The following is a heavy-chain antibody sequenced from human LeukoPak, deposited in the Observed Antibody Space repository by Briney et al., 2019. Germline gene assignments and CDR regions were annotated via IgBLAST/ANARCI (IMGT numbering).Heavy chain of an antibody. CDR3: ARVQGGGYRTADY. J-gene: IGHJ4*02. CDR1: GFTFSSYS. V-gene: IGHV3-48*04. CDR2: ISSSSSTI. D-gene: IGHD6-19*01. Sequence: GGSLRLSCAASGFTFSSYSMNWVRQAPGKGLEWVSYISSSSSTIYYADSVKGRFTISRDNSKNTLFLQMNSLRGEDTAMYYCARVQGGGYRTADYWGQGTLVTVSS.